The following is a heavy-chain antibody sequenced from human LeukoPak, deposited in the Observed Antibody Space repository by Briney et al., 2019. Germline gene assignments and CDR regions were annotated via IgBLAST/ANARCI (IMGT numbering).Heavy chain of an antibody. V-gene: IGHV3-21*01. CDR1: GYXFTNYW. CDR3: ARDFNGSGWYRFGMDV. J-gene: IGHJ6*02. D-gene: IGHD6-19*01. CDR2: ISSSSSYI. Sequence: GESLKISCNGSGYXFTNYWICWVRQMPGKGLAWVSSISSSSSYIYYADSVKGRFTISRDNAKNSLYLQMNSLRAEDTAVYYCARDFNGSGWYRFGMDVWGQGTTVTVSS.